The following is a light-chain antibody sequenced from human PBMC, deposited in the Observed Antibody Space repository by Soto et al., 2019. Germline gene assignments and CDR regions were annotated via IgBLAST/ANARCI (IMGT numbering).Light chain of an antibody. CDR1: QSISNW. CDR2: AAS. V-gene: IGKV1-39*01. CDR3: QQSYSTPRT. Sequence: IRMTQSASALSASVGDRVTITCRASQSISNWLAWYQQKPGTAPKVLIYAASSLQSGVPSRFSGSGSGTDFTLTISSLQPEDFATYYCQQSYSTPRTFGQGTKVDI. J-gene: IGKJ1*01.